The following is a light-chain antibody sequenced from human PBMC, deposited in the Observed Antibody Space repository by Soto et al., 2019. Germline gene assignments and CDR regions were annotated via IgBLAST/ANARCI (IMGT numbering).Light chain of an antibody. J-gene: IGKJ1*01. V-gene: IGKV3-15*01. CDR2: GAS. CDR1: QSVSSD. Sequence: IVITQSPSTLAVCTGERATLSCRASQSVSSDLAWYQQKPGQAPRLLIYGASTRATGIPARFSGSGSGTEFTLTISSLQPDDFATYYCQQYHSYSSGQGTKADI. CDR3: QQYHSYS.